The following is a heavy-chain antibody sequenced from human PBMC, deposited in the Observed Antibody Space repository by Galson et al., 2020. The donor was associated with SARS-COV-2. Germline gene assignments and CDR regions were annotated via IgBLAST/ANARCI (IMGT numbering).Heavy chain of an antibody. D-gene: IGHD3-3*01. V-gene: IGHV3-30-3*01. Sequence: TGGPLRLSCAASGLTFRSYAMHWVRQAPGKGREGVAAISYDGSKKYYADPVKGRFPTPRNNSKNTPYLQMNSLRAEDTAVYYCARDERQYDFAYVMDVWGRGTTVTVSS. CDR3: ARDERQYDFAYVMDV. CDR2: ISYDGSKK. CDR1: GLTFRSYA. J-gene: IGHJ6*02.